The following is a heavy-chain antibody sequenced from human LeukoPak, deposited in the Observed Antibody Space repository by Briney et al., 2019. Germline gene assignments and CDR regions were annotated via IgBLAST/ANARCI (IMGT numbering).Heavy chain of an antibody. J-gene: IGHJ4*02. Sequence: RGESLKISCKGSGYTFTNYWIGWVRQMPGKGLEFMGIIYPGDSHTRYSPSFQGQVTISVDKSINTAYLQWSSLKASDSAMYYCARAGYSNRWDGVDYWGQGTLVTVSS. V-gene: IGHV5-51*01. CDR3: ARAGYSNRWDGVDY. CDR2: IYPGDSHT. D-gene: IGHD2/OR15-2a*01. CDR1: GYTFTNYW.